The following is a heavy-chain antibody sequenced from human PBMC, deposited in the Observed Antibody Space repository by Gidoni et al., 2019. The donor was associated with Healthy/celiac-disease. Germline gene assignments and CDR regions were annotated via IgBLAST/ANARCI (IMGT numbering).Heavy chain of an antibody. CDR1: GFPFRSYA. J-gene: IGHJ6*02. Sequence: QVQLVESGGGVVQPGRSLRLSCAASGFPFRSYAMHWVRQAPGKGLEWVAVISYDGSNKYYADSVKGRVTISRDNSKNTLYLQMNSLRAEDTAVYYCARDSSGWSDYYYYGMDVWGQGTTVTVSS. CDR2: ISYDGSNK. CDR3: ARDSSGWSDYYYYGMDV. V-gene: IGHV3-30-3*01. D-gene: IGHD6-19*01.